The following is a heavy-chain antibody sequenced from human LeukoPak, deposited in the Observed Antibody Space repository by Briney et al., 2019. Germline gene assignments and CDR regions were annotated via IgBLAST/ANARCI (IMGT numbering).Heavy chain of an antibody. CDR2: IRSKIYGGTP. CDR3: TRDQTPYY. J-gene: IGHJ4*02. CDR1: GFTFSSFT. Sequence: GGSLRLSCAASGFTFSSFTMNWVRQAPGKGLEWVGFIRSKIYGGTPEYAASVKGRFTISRDDSKGIAYLQMDSLKTEDTAVYYCTRDQTPYYWGQGTLVAVSS. V-gene: IGHV3-49*04.